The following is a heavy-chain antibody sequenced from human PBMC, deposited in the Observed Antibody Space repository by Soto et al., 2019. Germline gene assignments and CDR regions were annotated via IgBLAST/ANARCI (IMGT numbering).Heavy chain of an antibody. CDR2: IFYTGST. J-gene: IGHJ4*02. Sequence: PSETLSLTCSVSGGTINSGDYFWSWIRQPPGKGLEWIGSIFYTGSTYYSASLKSRASMSMDTSKNLLSLRLRSLTAADTAVYFCARVKATLYRHYYFDYWGQGTPVTVSS. D-gene: IGHD5-12*01. V-gene: IGHV4-30-4*01. CDR1: GGTINSGDYF. CDR3: ARVKATLYRHYYFDY.